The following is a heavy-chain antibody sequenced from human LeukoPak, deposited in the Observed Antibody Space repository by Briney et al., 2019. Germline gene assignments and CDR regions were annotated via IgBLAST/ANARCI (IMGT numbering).Heavy chain of an antibody. CDR3: ARANTVTTLYYYGMDV. Sequence: SVKVSCKASGGTFSSYAISWVRQAPGQGLEWMGGIIPIFGTANYAQKFQGRVTITADESTSTAYMELSSLRSEDTAVYYCARANTVTTLYYYGMDVWGQGTTVTVSS. CDR1: GGTFSSYA. CDR2: IIPIFGTA. V-gene: IGHV1-69*01. D-gene: IGHD4-17*01. J-gene: IGHJ6*02.